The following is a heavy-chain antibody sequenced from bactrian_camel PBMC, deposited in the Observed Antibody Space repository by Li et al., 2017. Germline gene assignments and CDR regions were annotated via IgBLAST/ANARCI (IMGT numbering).Heavy chain of an antibody. CDR2: SVPTRI. V-gene: IGHV3S53*01. J-gene: IGHJ6*01. Sequence: HVQLVESGGGSVQAGGTLRLSCTASGEPICMAWFRQSPGKGREGVAASVPTRIAVAESVKGRFSVSKGNAKDTVYLQMESLKFEDTAVYYCALAVPCMGWSMPAPKASDFGYWGQGTQVTVS. CDR1: GEPICM. D-gene: IGHD6*01. CDR3: ALAVPCMGWSMPAPKASDFGY.